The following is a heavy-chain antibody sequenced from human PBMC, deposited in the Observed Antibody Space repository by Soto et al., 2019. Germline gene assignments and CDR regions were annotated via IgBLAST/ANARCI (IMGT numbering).Heavy chain of an antibody. CDR3: ARAGYSSSQVDYFYGMDV. CDR1: GFSFSAYT. CDR2: ISFGGNSK. D-gene: IGHD6-13*01. J-gene: IGHJ6*02. V-gene: IGHV3-30-3*01. Sequence: QVQLVESGGGVVQPGRSLRLSCAASGFSFSAYTMHWVRQVPGKGLEWVAVISFGGNSKYYADSVKGRFTISRDNSDNTLYLQMNNLRDYDTALYYCARAGYSSSQVDYFYGMDVWGQGTTVTVSS.